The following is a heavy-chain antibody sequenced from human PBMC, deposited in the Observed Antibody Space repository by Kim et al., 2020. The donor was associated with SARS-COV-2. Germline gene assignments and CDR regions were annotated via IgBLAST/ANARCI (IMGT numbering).Heavy chain of an antibody. CDR3: ASGYSSVGGDY. V-gene: IGHV1-24*01. CDR1: GYSLSELS. CDR2: YDPEPSEI. D-gene: IGHD2-15*01. J-gene: IGHJ4*02. Sequence: ASVKVSCKVSGYSLSELSIHWVRQAPGEGLEWMGGYDPEPSEIIFAQKFQGRVTMTEDTSTDIAYMELSSLRSDDTAVYYCASGYSSVGGDYWVQGTLVTVSS.